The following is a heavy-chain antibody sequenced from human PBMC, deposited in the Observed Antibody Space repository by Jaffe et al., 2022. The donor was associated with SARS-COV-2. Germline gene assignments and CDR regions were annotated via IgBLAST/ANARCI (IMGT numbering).Heavy chain of an antibody. D-gene: IGHD3-22*01. J-gene: IGHJ4*02. CDR3: VRGWPVANRGYDCYLDS. CDR1: EFTFSDYW. CDR2: INNDETHT. V-gene: IGHV3-74*03. Sequence: EVQLEESGGDLVQPGGSLRLSCVVSEFTFSDYWMHWVRQAPGKGLEWVSRINNDETHTAYADAVKGRFTISRDNAKNTLYLQMNSLRIEDTALYYCVRGWPVANRGYDCYLDSWGQGTPVTVSS.